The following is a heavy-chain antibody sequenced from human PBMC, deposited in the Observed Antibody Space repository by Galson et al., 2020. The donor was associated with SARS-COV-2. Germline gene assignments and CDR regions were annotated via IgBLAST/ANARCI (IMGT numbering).Heavy chain of an antibody. CDR2: ISFDGQTK. V-gene: IGHV3-30*04. Sequence: QLGESMKISCTLSGHTVSRFLMYWVSQAPGKGPEWVAVISFDGQTKYYADTVKDRFTVSRDNSKRTIYLQMNSLRLDDTALYYCVTPFNPVGLQTGTDGFDIWGQGTMVTVSS. J-gene: IGHJ3*02. CDR1: GHTVSRFL. CDR3: VTPFNPVGLQTGTDGFDI.